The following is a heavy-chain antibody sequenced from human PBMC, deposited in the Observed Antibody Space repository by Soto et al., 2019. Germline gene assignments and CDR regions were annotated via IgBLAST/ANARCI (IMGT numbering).Heavy chain of an antibody. CDR3: ARHWRYCSSTSCYADYYYYMDV. J-gene: IGHJ6*03. CDR1: GYSLTSYW. Sequence: PGESLKISCKGSGYSLTSYWIGWVRQMPGKGLEWMGIIYPGDSDTRYSPSFQGQVTISADKSISTAYLQWSSLKASDTAMYYCARHWRYCSSTSCYADYYYYMDVWGKGTTVTVSS. CDR2: IYPGDSDT. V-gene: IGHV5-51*01. D-gene: IGHD2-2*01.